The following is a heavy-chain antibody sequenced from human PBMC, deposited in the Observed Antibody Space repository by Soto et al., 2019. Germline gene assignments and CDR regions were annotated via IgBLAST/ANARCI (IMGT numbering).Heavy chain of an antibody. D-gene: IGHD3-3*01. CDR2: ISYDGSNK. CDR1: GFTFSSYA. Sequence: GGSLRLSCAASGFTFSSYAMHWVRQAPGKGLEWVAVISYDGSNKYYADSVKGRFTISRDNSKNTLYLQMNSLRAEDTAVYYCAREDPSTRITIFGVVFGGSGGPDYWGQGTLVTVSS. J-gene: IGHJ4*02. CDR3: AREDPSTRITIFGVVFGGSGGPDY. V-gene: IGHV3-30-3*01.